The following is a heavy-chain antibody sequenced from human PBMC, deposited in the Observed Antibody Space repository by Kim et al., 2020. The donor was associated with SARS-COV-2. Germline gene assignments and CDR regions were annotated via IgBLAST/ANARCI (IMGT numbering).Heavy chain of an antibody. CDR2: IDPSDSYT. CDR3: ARLSGVYYYDSSGYPDAFDI. CDR1: GYSFTSYW. Sequence: GESLKISCKGSGYSFTSYWISWVRQMPGKGLEWMGRIDPSDSYTNYSPSFQGHVTISADKSISTAYLQWSSLKASDTAMYYCARLSGVYYYDSSGYPDAFDIWGQGTMVTVSS. V-gene: IGHV5-10-1*01. D-gene: IGHD3-22*01. J-gene: IGHJ3*02.